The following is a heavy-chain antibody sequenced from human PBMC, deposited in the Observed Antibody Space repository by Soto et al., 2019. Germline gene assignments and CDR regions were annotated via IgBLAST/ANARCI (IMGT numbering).Heavy chain of an antibody. V-gene: IGHV3-33*01. J-gene: IGHJ6*02. CDR2: IWYDGSNK. D-gene: IGHD2-21*02. Sequence: GGSLRLSCAASGFTFSSYGMHWVRQAPGKGLEWVAVIWYDGSNKYYADSVKGRFTISRDNSKNTLYLQMNSLRAEDTAVYYCARGQVVVTVYYYYGMDVWGQGTTVTV. CDR3: ARGQVVVTVYYYYGMDV. CDR1: GFTFSSYG.